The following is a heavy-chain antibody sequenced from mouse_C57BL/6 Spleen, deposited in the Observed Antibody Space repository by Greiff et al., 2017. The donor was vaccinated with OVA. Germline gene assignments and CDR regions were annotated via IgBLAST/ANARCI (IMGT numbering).Heavy chain of an antibody. J-gene: IGHJ4*01. D-gene: IGHD1-1*01. CDR3: ATTFTTDGAMDY. CDR2: INPYNGDT. Sequence: EVKLVESGPELVKPGDSVKISCKASGYSFTGYFMNWVMQSHGKSLEWIGRINPYNGDTFYNQKFKGKATLTVDKSSSTAHMEIRSLTSEDSAVYYCATTFTTDGAMDYWGQGTSVTVSS. CDR1: GYSFTGYF. V-gene: IGHV1-20*01.